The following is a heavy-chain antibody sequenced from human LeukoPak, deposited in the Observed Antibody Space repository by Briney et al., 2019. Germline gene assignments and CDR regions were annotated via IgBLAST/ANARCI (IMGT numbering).Heavy chain of an antibody. Sequence: ASVKVSCKASGYTFINYGITWVRQAPGLGLEWMGWISAYNGATDYAQNFQGRVTMTTNTSTSAAYMELRSLRSDDTAVYYCAREVVVVIGVQAKSWFDPWGQGTLVTVSS. CDR3: AREVVVVIGVQAKSWFDP. V-gene: IGHV1-18*01. J-gene: IGHJ5*02. D-gene: IGHD2-15*01. CDR2: ISAYNGAT. CDR1: GYTFINYG.